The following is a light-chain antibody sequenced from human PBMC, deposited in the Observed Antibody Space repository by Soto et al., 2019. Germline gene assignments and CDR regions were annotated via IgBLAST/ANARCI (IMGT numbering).Light chain of an antibody. J-gene: IGLJ1*01. CDR2: EVS. V-gene: IGLV2-14*01. CDR1: SGDVGGYNS. CDR3: SSYTSSSTLV. Sequence: QSALTQPGSGSGSPGQSITISSTGTSGDVGGYNSFSWYQQHPGKAPKLMIYEVSNRPSGVSTRFSGSKSGNTASLTISGLQAEDEADYSCSSYTSSSTLVFGTGTKVTVL.